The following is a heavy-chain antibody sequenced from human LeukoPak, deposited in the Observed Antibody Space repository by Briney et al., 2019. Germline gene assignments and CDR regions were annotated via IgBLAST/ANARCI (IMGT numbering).Heavy chain of an antibody. CDR1: GYTFTSYD. V-gene: IGHV1-8*01. CDR3: ARTRRQKQVLLWFRETHNWFDP. J-gene: IGHJ5*02. Sequence: ASVKVSCKASGYTFTSYDINWVRQATGQGLEWMGWMNPSSGNTGYAQKFQGRVTMTRNTSISTAYMELSSLRSEDTAVYYCARTRRQKQVLLWFRETHNWFDPWGQGTLVTVSS. D-gene: IGHD3-10*01. CDR2: MNPSSGNT.